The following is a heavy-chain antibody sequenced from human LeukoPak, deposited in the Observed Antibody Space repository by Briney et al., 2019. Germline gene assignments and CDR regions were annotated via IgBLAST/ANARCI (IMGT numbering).Heavy chain of an antibody. CDR2: ISASGDVT. V-gene: IGHV3-23*01. D-gene: IGHD1-1*01. J-gene: IGHJ3*02. CDR1: GFSFSAYP. CDR3: AKSLFTSATGTGRAFHI. Sequence: GGSLRLSCAASGFSFSAYPMGWVRQAPGKGLQWLSAISASGDVTFHADRVKGRFAISRDNSKNTLYLQMTGLRAGDTAEYYCAKSLFTSATGTGRAFHIWGQGTMVTVSS.